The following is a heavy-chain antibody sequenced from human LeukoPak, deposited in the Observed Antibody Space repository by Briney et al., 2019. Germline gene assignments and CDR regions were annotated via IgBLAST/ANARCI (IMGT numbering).Heavy chain of an antibody. CDR3: AKQSVSGYNSGWDWYFDL. J-gene: IGHJ2*01. CDR1: GFTFSNYA. Sequence: PGGSLRLSCAASGFTFSNYAMSWVRQAPGKGLEWVSAISGSGGTTYYADSVRGRFSISRDNSDNTLFLQMNSLRAEDTAVYYCAKQSVSGYNSGWDWYFDLWGRGNLVNVSS. V-gene: IGHV3-23*01. CDR2: ISGSGGTT. D-gene: IGHD6-25*01.